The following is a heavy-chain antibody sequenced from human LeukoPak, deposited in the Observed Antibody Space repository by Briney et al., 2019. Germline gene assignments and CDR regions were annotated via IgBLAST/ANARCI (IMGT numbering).Heavy chain of an antibody. CDR3: AREDPQTTVREGMDV. CDR1: GGSISHYY. D-gene: IGHD4-17*01. Sequence: SETLSLTCTVAGGSISHYYWSWSRQSPGEGLGWIGYIYYILTTNYNPPLKSRVTKSVDTSRNQFSLQLRSVAAADTAVYYCAREDPQTTVREGMDVWGQGTTVIVSS. J-gene: IGHJ6*02. V-gene: IGHV4-59*01. CDR2: IYYILTT.